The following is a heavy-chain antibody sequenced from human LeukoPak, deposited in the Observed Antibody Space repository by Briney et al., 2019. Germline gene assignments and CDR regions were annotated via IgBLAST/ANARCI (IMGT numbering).Heavy chain of an antibody. CDR1: GDSISIYY. V-gene: IGHV4-59*06. CDR3: ATVRVGVPYSEN. J-gene: IGHJ4*02. Sequence: SETLSLTCTVSGDSISIYYWTWIRQHPGRGLEWIAYIYFTGTTYYNPSLQSRVTISIDTSESRFSLRLSSVTAADTAVYYCATVRVGVPYSENWGRGTLVTVSS. CDR2: IYFTGTT. D-gene: IGHD3-10*01.